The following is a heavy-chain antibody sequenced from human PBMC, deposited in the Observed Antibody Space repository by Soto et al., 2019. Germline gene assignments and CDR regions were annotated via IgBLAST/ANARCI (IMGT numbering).Heavy chain of an antibody. D-gene: IGHD3-10*01. CDR1: GGSISSYY. Sequence: SETLSLTCTVSGGSISSYYWSWIRQPPGQGLEWIGYIYYSGSTNYNPSLKSRVTISVDTSKNQFSLKLSSVTAADTAVYYCSRQSGSGRSYYYYGMDVWGQGTTVTVSS. CDR3: SRQSGSGRSYYYYGMDV. V-gene: IGHV4-59*01. CDR2: IYYSGST. J-gene: IGHJ6*02.